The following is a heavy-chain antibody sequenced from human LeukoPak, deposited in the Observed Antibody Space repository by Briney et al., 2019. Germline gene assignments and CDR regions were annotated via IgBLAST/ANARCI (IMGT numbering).Heavy chain of an antibody. D-gene: IGHD6-13*01. CDR3: ASPPIGYSSSWIDAFDI. CDR2: ISAYNGNT. CDR1: GYTFTSYG. V-gene: IGHV1-18*01. Sequence: ASVEVSCKASGYTFTSYGISWVRQAPGQGLEWMGWISAYNGNTNYAQKLQGRVTMTTDTSTSTAYMELRSLRSDDTAVYYCASPPIGYSSSWIDAFDIWGQGTMVTVSS. J-gene: IGHJ3*02.